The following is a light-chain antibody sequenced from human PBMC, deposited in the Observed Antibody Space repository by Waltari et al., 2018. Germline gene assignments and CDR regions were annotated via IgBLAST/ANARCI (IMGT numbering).Light chain of an antibody. Sequence: DIQMTQSPSTVSASVGDRVTITCRASQSISTWLAWYQQKPGKAPKLLIYKASSLESGVPSRFSGSGSGTEFTLTISSLQPDDFATYFCQQSYRYSYTFGQGTKLEIK. CDR3: QQSYRYSYT. CDR1: QSISTW. V-gene: IGKV1-5*03. CDR2: KAS. J-gene: IGKJ2*01.